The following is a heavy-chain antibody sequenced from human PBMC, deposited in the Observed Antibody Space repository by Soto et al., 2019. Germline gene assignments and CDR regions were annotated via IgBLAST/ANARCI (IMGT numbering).Heavy chain of an antibody. CDR2: ISSSSSTI. CDR3: ARDRGGTYYDFWSGYATALYGMDV. J-gene: IGHJ6*02. CDR1: GFTFSSYS. D-gene: IGHD3-3*01. V-gene: IGHV3-48*02. Sequence: GGSLRLSCAASGFTFSSYSMNWVRQAPGKGLEWVSYISSSSSTIYYADSVKGRFTISRDNAKNSLYLQMNSLRDEDTAVYYCARDRGGTYYDFWSGYATALYGMDVWGQGTTVTVSS.